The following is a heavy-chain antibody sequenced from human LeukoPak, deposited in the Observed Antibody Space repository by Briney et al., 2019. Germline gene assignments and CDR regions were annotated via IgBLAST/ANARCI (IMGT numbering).Heavy chain of an antibody. J-gene: IGHJ4*02. CDR3: ARGRDYFDY. CDR2: IYHSGST. CDR1: GGSIRSSNC. Sequence: PSETLSLTCAVSGGSIRSSNCWSWVRQPPGKGLEWIGEIYHSGSTYYNPSLKSRVTISVDSSKNQFSLKLSSVTAADTAVYYCARGRDYFDYWGQGTLVTVSS. V-gene: IGHV4-4*02.